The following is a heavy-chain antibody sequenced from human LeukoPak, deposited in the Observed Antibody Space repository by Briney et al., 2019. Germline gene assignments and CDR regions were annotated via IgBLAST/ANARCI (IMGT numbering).Heavy chain of an antibody. CDR1: GGSISSYY. CDR2: IYCSGST. D-gene: IGHD6-13*01. Sequence: PSETLSLTCTVSGGSISSYYWSWIRQPPGKGLEWIGYIYCSGSTNYNPSLKSRVTISVDTSKNQFSLKLSSVTAADTAVYYCARVVGIAAAGTSAYGMDVWGQGTTVTVSS. V-gene: IGHV4-59*01. J-gene: IGHJ6*02. CDR3: ARVVGIAAAGTSAYGMDV.